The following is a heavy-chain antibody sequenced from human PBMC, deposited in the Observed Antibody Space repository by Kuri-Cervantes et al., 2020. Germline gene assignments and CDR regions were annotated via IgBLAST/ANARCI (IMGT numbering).Heavy chain of an antibody. D-gene: IGHD2-2*01. CDR2: IIPIFGTA. Sequence: SVKVSCKASGGTFSSYAISWVRQAPGQGLEWMGGIIPIFGTANYAQKFQGRVTITADKPTSTAYMELSSLRSEDTAVYYCARDRGYCSSTSCPYYYYYYMDVWGKGTTVTVSS. CDR3: ARDRGYCSSTSCPYYYYYYMDV. V-gene: IGHV1-69*06. J-gene: IGHJ6*03. CDR1: GGTFSSYA.